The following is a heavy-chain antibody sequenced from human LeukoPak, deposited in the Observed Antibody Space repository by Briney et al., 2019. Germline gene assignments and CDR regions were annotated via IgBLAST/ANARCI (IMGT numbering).Heavy chain of an antibody. CDR3: ARDQRNTDAFDI. D-gene: IGHD1-1*01. CDR1: GGTFSSYA. V-gene: IGHV1-69*06. CDR2: IILIFGTA. J-gene: IGHJ3*02. Sequence: SVKVSCKASGGTFSSYAISWVRQAPGQGLEWMGGIILIFGTANYAQKFQGRVTITADKSTSTAYMELSSLRSEDTAVYYCARDQRNTDAFDIWGQGTMVTVSS.